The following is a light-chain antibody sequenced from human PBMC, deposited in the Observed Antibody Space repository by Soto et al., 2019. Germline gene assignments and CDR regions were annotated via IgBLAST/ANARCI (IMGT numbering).Light chain of an antibody. J-gene: IGKJ5*01. CDR3: QQSYSTPPA. CDR2: DAS. CDR1: QLFSSN. Sequence: EIVMTQSPATLSVSPGESVTLSCRASQLFSSNLAWYQRRPGQAPRLLIYDASNRATGIPARFSGSGSGTDFTLTISSLQPEDFATYYCQQSYSTPPAFGQGTRLEIK. V-gene: IGKV3D-15*01.